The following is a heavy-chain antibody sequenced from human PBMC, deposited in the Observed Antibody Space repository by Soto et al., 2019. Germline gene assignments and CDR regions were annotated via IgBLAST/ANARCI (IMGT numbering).Heavy chain of an antibody. CDR1: GGSISSSSYY. J-gene: IGHJ3*02. Sequence: QLQLQESGPGLVKPSETLSLTCTVSGGSISSSSYYWGWIRQPPGKGLEWIGSIYYSGSTYYNPSLKHRLTLSVDTSKTQFSLKLRSVTAADTAVYYCASETYYYDSSGYYYGPGAFDIWGQGTMVTVSS. V-gene: IGHV4-39*01. CDR2: IYYSGST. CDR3: ASETYYYDSSGYYYGPGAFDI. D-gene: IGHD3-22*01.